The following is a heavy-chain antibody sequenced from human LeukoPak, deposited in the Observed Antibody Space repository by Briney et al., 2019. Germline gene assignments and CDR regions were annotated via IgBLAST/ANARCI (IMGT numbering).Heavy chain of an antibody. CDR3: ARDATIAADQFDY. J-gene: IGHJ4*02. CDR1: GYTFTGYY. Sequence: ASVKVSCKASGYTFTGYYMHWVRQAPGQGLEWMGWINPNSGGTNYAQKFQGRVTMTRDTSISTAYMELSRLRSDDTAVYYCARDATIAADQFDYWGQRTLVTVSS. D-gene: IGHD6-13*01. V-gene: IGHV1-2*02. CDR2: INPNSGGT.